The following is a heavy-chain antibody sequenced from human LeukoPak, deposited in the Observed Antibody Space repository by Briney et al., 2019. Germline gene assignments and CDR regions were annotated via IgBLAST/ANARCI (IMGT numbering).Heavy chain of an antibody. Sequence: GGSLRLSCAASGFTFSSYAMSWVRQAPGKGLEWVSAISGSGDSTYYGDSVNGRFTISRDNSKNTLYLQMNSLRAEDTAVYYCAKDGVELLWFGEEYYGMDVWGQGTTVTVSS. J-gene: IGHJ6*02. CDR3: AKDGVELLWFGEEYYGMDV. D-gene: IGHD3-10*01. CDR2: ISGSGDST. CDR1: GFTFSSYA. V-gene: IGHV3-23*01.